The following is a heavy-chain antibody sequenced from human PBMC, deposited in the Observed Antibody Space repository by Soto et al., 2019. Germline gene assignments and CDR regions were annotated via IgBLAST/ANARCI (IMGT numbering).Heavy chain of an antibody. D-gene: IGHD3-22*01. CDR1: GFTFSSYA. Sequence: GGSLRLSCAASGFTFSSYAMSWVRQAPGKGLEWVSAISGSGGSTYYADSVKGRFTISRDNSKNTLYLQMNSLRAEDTAVYYCAKGSSPMMIVAPYYFDYWGQGTLVTVSS. V-gene: IGHV3-23*01. CDR3: AKGSSPMMIVAPYYFDY. CDR2: ISGSGGST. J-gene: IGHJ4*02.